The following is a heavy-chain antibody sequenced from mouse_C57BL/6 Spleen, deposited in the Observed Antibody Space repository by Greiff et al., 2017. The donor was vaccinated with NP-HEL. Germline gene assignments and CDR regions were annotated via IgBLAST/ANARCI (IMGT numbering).Heavy chain of an antibody. D-gene: IGHD1-1*01. CDR3: ARWGYGSSYRYFEV. Sequence: QVQLQQPGAELVRPGSSVKLSCKASGYTFTRYWMHWVKQRPIQGLEWIGNIDPSDSDTHYNQKFKDKATLTVDKSSSTAYMQLSSLTSEDSAVYYGARWGYGSSYRYFEVWGTGTTVTVSS. J-gene: IGHJ1*03. CDR1: GYTFTRYW. V-gene: IGHV1-52*01. CDR2: IDPSDSDT.